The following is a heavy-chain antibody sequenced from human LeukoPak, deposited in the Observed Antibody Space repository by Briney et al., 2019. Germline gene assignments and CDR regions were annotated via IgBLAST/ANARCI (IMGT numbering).Heavy chain of an antibody. CDR3: ASVPPFGGAPGGGYYYYMDV. CDR2: ISAYNGNT. D-gene: IGHD3-10*01. J-gene: IGHJ6*03. Sequence: GASVKVSCKASGYTFISYGISWVRQAPGQGLEWMGWISAYNGNTNYAQKLQGRVTMTTYTSTSTAYMELRSLRSEDTAVYYCASVPPFGGAPGGGYYYYMDVWGKGTTVTVSS. V-gene: IGHV1-18*01. CDR1: GYTFISYG.